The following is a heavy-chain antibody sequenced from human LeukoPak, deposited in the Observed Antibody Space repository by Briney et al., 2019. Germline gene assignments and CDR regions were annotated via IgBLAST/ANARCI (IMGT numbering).Heavy chain of an antibody. CDR2: IIPIFGTA. CDR1: GGTFSSYA. J-gene: IGHJ3*02. CDR3: ASYYAGYGDYRGTPNAFDI. Sequence: SVKVSCKASGGTFSSYAISWVRQAPGQGLEWLGGIIPIFGTANYAQKFQGRVTITTDESTSTAYMELSSLRSEDTAVYYCASYYAGYGDYRGTPNAFDIWGQGTMVTVSS. D-gene: IGHD4-17*01. V-gene: IGHV1-69*05.